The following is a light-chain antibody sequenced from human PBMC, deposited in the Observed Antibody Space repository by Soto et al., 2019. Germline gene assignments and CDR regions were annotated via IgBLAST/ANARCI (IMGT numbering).Light chain of an antibody. Sequence: DIQMTQSPSSLSASVGHRVTITCRASQRISTYLNWYQQKPGKVPKLLIYAASSLQSGVPSRFSGSGSGTDFTLTISSLQPEDCATYYCQQSYSTPWTFGHGTTVEIK. CDR1: QRISTY. CDR2: AAS. J-gene: IGKJ1*01. CDR3: QQSYSTPWT. V-gene: IGKV1-39*01.